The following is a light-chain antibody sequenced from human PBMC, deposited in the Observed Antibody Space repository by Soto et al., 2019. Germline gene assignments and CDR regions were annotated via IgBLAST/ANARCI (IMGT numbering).Light chain of an antibody. Sequence: VMTQSPATLSVSPWERATLSCRASQNVGSSLAWYQQKPGQAPRLLMYGASSRATGIPDRFSGGGSGTDFTLTISSLEPEDFAVYYCQQRSNWPLSWTFGQGTKVDI. CDR3: QQRSNWPLSWT. CDR2: GAS. V-gene: IGKV3-11*01. J-gene: IGKJ1*01. CDR1: QNVGSS.